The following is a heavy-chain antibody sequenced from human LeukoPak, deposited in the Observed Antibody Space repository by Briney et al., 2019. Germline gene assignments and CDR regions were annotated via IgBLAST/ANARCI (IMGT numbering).Heavy chain of an antibody. CDR2: IRFDGKEE. D-gene: IGHD6-19*01. CDR3: AKDPSAWFYFDY. CDR1: GFTFGTYA. Sequence: GGSLRLSCVASGFTFGTYAMHLVRQAPGKGLEWVASIRFDGKEEYYADTVKGRFTISRDNSKDMLFLQMNSLKTEDTAVYYCAKDPSAWFYFDYWGHGTLVTVSS. V-gene: IGHV3-30*02. J-gene: IGHJ4*01.